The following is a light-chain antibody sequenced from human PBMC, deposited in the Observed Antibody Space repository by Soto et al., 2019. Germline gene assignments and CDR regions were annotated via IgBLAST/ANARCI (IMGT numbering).Light chain of an antibody. CDR2: DAS. J-gene: IGKJ5*01. Sequence: EIVLQQSPPTPSLSPGERARLCCRASQSIGRFLAWYQHKPGQAPSLLIYDASNRATGIPARFSASGSETDFTLTISSLEPQHFAVYYCQQRSSRPREISFGQGTRLEIK. CDR1: QSIGRF. CDR3: QQRSSRPREIS. V-gene: IGKV3-11*01.